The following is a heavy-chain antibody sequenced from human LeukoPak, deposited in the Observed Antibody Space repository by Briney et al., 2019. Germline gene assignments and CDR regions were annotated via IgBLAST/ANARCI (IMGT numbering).Heavy chain of an antibody. D-gene: IGHD3-9*01. CDR1: GYTLTELS. CDR2: FDPEDGET. V-gene: IGHV1-24*01. CDR3: ATYLYYDILTGYYSHPFDY. Sequence: ASVKVSCKVSGYTLTELSMHWVRQAPGKGLEWMGGFDPEDGETIYAQKFQGRVTMTEDTSTDTAYMELSSLRSEDTAVYYCATYLYYDILTGYYSHPFDYWGQGTLVTVSS. J-gene: IGHJ4*02.